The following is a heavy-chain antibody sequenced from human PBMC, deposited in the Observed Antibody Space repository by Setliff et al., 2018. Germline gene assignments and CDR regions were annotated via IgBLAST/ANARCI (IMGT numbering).Heavy chain of an antibody. V-gene: IGHV4-59*01. D-gene: IGHD1-1*01. CDR3: ARAKYGTTTYFES. J-gene: IGHJ4*02. Sequence: PSETLSLTCSVSSDSMGDFYWSWIRQTPGKGLEWIGHISYVGYTVYKPSLQSRVTISADTSKKQLSLTLTSVTVADTAVYYCARAKYGTTTYFESWGPGTLVTVSS. CDR2: ISYVGYT. CDR1: SDSMGDFY.